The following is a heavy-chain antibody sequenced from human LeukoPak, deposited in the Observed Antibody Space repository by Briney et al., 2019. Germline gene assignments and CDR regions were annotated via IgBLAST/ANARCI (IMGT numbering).Heavy chain of an antibody. V-gene: IGHV4-31*03. CDR2: IYYSGST. CDR3: AREALEVTDALDI. Sequence: PSETLSLTCTVSGGSISSGGYYWSWIRQHPGKGLEWIGYIYYSGSTYYNPSLKSRVTISVDTSKNQFSLKLSSVTAADAAVYYCAREALEVTDALDIWGQGTMVTVSS. D-gene: IGHD4-23*01. J-gene: IGHJ3*02. CDR1: GGSISSGGYY.